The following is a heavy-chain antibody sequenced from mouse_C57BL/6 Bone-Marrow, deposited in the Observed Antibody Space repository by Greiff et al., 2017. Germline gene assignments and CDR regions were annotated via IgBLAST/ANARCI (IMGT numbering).Heavy chain of an antibody. CDR1: GFTFSSYG. CDR3: ARHVRRGYFDV. J-gene: IGHJ1*03. V-gene: IGHV5-6*01. Sequence: EVKLVESGGDLVKPGGSLKLSCAASGFTFSSYGMSWVRQTPDKRLEWVATISSGGSYTYYPDSVKGRFTISRDNAKNTLYLQMSSLKSEDTAMYYCARHVRRGYFDVWGTGTTVTVSS. D-gene: IGHD3-3*01. CDR2: ISSGGSYT.